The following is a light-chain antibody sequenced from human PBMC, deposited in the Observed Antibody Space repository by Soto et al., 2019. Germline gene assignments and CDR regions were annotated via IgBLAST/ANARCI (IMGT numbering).Light chain of an antibody. Sequence: EIVLTQSPATLSLSPRARATLSCRASQSVGNFLTWYQQKPGQAPRLLISDVSKRATGIPARFSGSGSGTDFTLTIMKLEPEDFAVYYCQYRATWPPSVTFGGGT. CDR3: QYRATWPPSVT. CDR2: DVS. J-gene: IGKJ4*01. CDR1: QSVGNF. V-gene: IGKV3-11*01.